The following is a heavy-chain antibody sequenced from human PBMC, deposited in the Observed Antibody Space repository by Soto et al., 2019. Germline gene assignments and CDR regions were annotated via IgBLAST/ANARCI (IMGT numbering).Heavy chain of an antibody. CDR2: ISWNSGSI. CDR3: AKDYDFWSGFDY. CDR1: GFTFDDYA. Sequence: SLRLSCAASGFTFDDYAMHWVRQAPGKGLEWVSGISWNSGSIGYADSVKGRFTISRDNAKNSLYLQMNSLRAEDTAFYYCAKDYDFWSGFDYWGQGTLVTVSS. D-gene: IGHD3-3*01. V-gene: IGHV3-9*01. J-gene: IGHJ4*02.